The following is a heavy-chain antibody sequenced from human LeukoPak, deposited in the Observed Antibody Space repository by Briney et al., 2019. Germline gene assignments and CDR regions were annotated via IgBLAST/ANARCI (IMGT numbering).Heavy chain of an antibody. J-gene: IGHJ3*01. CDR3: ARVFGYCSSSACYAASDL. CDR1: GFTFSSYS. Sequence: GGSLRLSCAASGFTFSSYSLTWVRQAPGKGLEWVSDISTDSRYIYYAGSVQGRFTISRDNAQRSLYLQMNSLRVEDTAVYYCARVFGYCSSSACYAASDLWGQGTTVTVSS. CDR2: ISTDSRYI. V-gene: IGHV3-21*01. D-gene: IGHD2-2*03.